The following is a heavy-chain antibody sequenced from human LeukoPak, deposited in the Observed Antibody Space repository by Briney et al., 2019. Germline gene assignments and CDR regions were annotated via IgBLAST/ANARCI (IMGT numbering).Heavy chain of an antibody. CDR1: GGTFSSYA. D-gene: IGHD5-12*01. Sequence: ASVKVSCKASGGTFSSYAISWVRQVPGQGLEWMGGIIPIFGTANYAQKFQGRVTITADESTSTAYMELSSLRSEDTAVYYCARGGESGYDTWGQGSLVTVSS. CDR2: IIPIFGTA. J-gene: IGHJ5*02. CDR3: ARGGESGYDT. V-gene: IGHV1-69*13.